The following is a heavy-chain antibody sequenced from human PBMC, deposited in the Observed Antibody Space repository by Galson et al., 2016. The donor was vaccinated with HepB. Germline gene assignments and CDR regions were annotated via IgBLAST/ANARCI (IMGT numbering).Heavy chain of an antibody. CDR2: IIPFFGTT. CDR3: AKYSGSPGDYGLDV. CDR1: GGSFSNYP. Sequence: SVKVSCKASGGSFSNYPVSWVRQAPGQGLVWLGGIIPFFGTTGYAQKFQGRVTITADKSTTTVYMELRSLGSEDTAIYYCAKYSGSPGDYGLDVWGQGTTVIVSS. V-gene: IGHV1-69*06. D-gene: IGHD1-26*01. J-gene: IGHJ6*01.